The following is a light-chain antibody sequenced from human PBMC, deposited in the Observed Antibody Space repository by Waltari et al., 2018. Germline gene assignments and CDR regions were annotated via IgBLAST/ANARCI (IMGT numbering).Light chain of an antibody. CDR2: AAS. CDR1: QSISSY. CDR3: QQSYSTPFT. Sequence: DMKMTQSPSSVYASVEHKDTITCHASQSISSYLNWYQQKPGKAPKLLIYAASSLQSGVPSRFSGSGSGTDFTLTISSLQPEDFATYYCQQSYSTPFTFGPGTKVDIK. J-gene: IGKJ3*01. V-gene: IGKV1-39*01.